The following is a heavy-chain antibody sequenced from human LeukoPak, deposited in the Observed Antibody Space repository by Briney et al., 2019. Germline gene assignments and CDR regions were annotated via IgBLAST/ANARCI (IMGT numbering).Heavy chain of an antibody. CDR3: ARGLGELWLPVPTRPYGMDV. D-gene: IGHD5-18*01. CDR2: MNPNSGNT. J-gene: IGHJ6*02. V-gene: IGHV1-8*01. CDR1: GYTFTSYD. Sequence: GASVKVPCKASGYTFTSYDINWVRQATGQGLEWMGWMNPNSGNTGYAQKFQGRVTMTRNTSISTAYMELSSLRSEDTAVYYCARGLGELWLPVPTRPYGMDVWGQGTTVTVSS.